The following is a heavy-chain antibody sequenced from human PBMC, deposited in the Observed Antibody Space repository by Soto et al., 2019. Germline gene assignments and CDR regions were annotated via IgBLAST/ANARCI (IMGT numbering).Heavy chain of an antibody. J-gene: IGHJ4*02. CDR3: ATDRGATILRRDY. CDR1: GFTFSDYY. V-gene: IGHV3-11*01. D-gene: IGHD1-26*01. Sequence: PGGSLRLSCAASGFTFSDYYMSWIRQAPGKGLEWVSYISSSGSTIYYADSVKGRFTISRDNAKNSLYLQMSSLRAEDTAVYYCATDRGATILRRDYWGQGTLVTVSP. CDR2: ISSSGSTI.